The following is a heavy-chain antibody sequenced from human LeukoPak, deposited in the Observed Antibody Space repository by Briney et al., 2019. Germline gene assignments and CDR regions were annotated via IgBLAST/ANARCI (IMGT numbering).Heavy chain of an antibody. J-gene: IGHJ5*02. D-gene: IGHD5-18*01. CDR2: INHSGST. CDR1: GGSFSGYY. CDR3: ARSRIQLWLRWFDP. V-gene: IGHV4-34*01. Sequence: SETLSLTCAVYGGSFSGYYWSWIRQPPGKGLEWIGEINHSGSTNYNPSLKSRVTISVDTSKNQFSLKLSSVTAADTAVYYCARSRIQLWLRWFDPWGQGTLVTVSS.